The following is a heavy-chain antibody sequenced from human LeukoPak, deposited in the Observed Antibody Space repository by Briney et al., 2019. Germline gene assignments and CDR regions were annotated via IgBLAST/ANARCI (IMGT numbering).Heavy chain of an antibody. CDR3: ARTNSGSYSGGYAFDI. Sequence: PSETLSLTCTVSGGSISSYYWTWIRQPPGKGLEWIGFIYYTGSTNYNPSLKSRVTISVDTSKNQISLKLSSVTAADTAVYYCARTNSGSYSGGYAFDIWGQGTMVTVSS. D-gene: IGHD1-26*01. J-gene: IGHJ3*02. CDR2: IYYTGST. CDR1: GGSISSYY. V-gene: IGHV4-59*08.